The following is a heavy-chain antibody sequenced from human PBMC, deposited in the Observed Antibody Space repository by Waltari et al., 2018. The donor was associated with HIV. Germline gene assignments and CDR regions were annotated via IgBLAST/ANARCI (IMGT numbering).Heavy chain of an antibody. V-gene: IGHV4-39*01. D-gene: IGHD2-8*01. CDR3: ARRPRMAAFYLYYGMDV. Sequence: QLQLQQSGPGLVKPSETLSLTCTVSGGSVINRDYYWDFIRQSPGKGLEWIGNIYYTGTTCYNPSLKSRVTMSADLSRNQFSLRLNSVTAADTAIYYCARRPRMAAFYLYYGMDVWGQGTTVTVSS. J-gene: IGHJ6*02. CDR2: IYYTGTT. CDR1: GGSVINRDYY.